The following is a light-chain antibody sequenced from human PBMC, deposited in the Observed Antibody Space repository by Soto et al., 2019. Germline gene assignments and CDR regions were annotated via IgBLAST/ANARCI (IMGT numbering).Light chain of an antibody. CDR1: QIVSSSY. J-gene: IGKJ1*01. CDR2: GAS. CDR3: QQYGSSLWM. V-gene: IGKV3-20*01. Sequence: EIVLTQSPGTLSLSPGDGATLSCRASQIVSSSYLTWYQQKPGQAPRLLIYGASNRDAGIPDRFSGSGSGTDFTLTISRLEPEDFAVYYCQQYGSSLWMFGQGTQVEIK.